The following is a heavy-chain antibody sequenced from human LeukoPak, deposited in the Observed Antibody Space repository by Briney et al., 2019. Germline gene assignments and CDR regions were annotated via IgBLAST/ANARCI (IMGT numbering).Heavy chain of an antibody. Sequence: SETLSLTCTVSGGFISTFYWSWIRQPPGKGLEWIGYIDDSGSTNYNPSLKSRVTISVDTSKNQFSLNLSSVTAADTAVYYCARSMAASGRVWFDPGGQGTLVTVSS. CDR3: ARSMAASGRVWFDP. J-gene: IGHJ5*02. CDR2: IDDSGST. CDR1: GGFISTFY. D-gene: IGHD6-13*01. V-gene: IGHV4-59*08.